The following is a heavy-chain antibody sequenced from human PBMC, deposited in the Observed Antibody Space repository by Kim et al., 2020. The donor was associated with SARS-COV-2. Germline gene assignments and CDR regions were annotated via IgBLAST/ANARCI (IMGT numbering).Heavy chain of an antibody. V-gene: IGHV4-39*01. D-gene: IGHD6-13*01. CDR3: ARHWGRQQPVFDY. CDR1: GGSISSSSYY. Sequence: SETLSLTYTVSGGSISSSSYYWGWIRQPPGKGLEWIGSIYYSGSTYYNPSLKSRVTISVDTSKNQFSLKLSSVTAADTAVYYCARHWGRQQPVFDYWGQG. J-gene: IGHJ4*02. CDR2: IYYSGST.